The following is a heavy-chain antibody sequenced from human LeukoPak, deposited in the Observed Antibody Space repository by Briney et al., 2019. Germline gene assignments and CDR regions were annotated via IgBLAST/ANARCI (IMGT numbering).Heavy chain of an antibody. D-gene: IGHD3-3*01. CDR1: GFTFDDYA. CDR3: AKAQRFTYYDFWSGYYSPLFDY. CDR2: ISWNSGSI. Sequence: GRSLRLSCAASGFTFDDYAMHWVRQAPGKGLEWVSGISWNSGSIGYAGSVKGRFTISRDNAKNSLYLQMNSLRAEDTALYYCAKAQRFTYYDFWSGYYSPLFDYWGQGTLVTVSS. V-gene: IGHV3-9*01. J-gene: IGHJ4*02.